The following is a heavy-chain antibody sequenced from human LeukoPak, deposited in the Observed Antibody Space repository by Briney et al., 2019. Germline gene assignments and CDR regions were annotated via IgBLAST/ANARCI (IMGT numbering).Heavy chain of an antibody. CDR3: ARSYDSSGYSSLWY. J-gene: IGHJ1*01. Sequence: SETLSLTCTVSGGSISSGNYFWAWVRQPPGKGLEWIATIYYSGSTNYNPSLKSRVTISVDTSKNQFSLKLSSVTAADTAVYYCARSYDSSGYSSLWYWGEDTLFTVSS. CDR2: IYYSGST. V-gene: IGHV4-39*07. D-gene: IGHD3-22*01. CDR1: GGSISSGNYF.